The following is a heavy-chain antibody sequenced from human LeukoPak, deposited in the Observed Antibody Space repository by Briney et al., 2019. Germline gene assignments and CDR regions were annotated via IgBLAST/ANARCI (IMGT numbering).Heavy chain of an antibody. CDR3: ARGARYLDL. CDR1: GGSISNNF. CDR2: IYYSGST. V-gene: IGHV4-59*01. Sequence: SETLSLTCAVSGGSISNNFWSWIRQSPGKGLEWIGYIYYSGSTSYNPSLKSRVTISVDTSQNQFSLKPNSVTAADTAVYYCARGARYLDLWGRGTLVTISS. J-gene: IGHJ2*01.